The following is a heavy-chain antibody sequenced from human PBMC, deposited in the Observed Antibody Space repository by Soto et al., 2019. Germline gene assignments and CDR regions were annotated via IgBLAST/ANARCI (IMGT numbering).Heavy chain of an antibody. Sequence: SETLSLTCTVSGVTLSCYDWSWIRQTPGKTLEWIGCIYFNGTTNYNPSLKSRVTISLDMSKNQFSLKLRSVTATDTAVYHCARGKGTHKYWGRGTLVTVSS. CDR2: IYFNGTT. J-gene: IGHJ4*02. CDR3: ARGKGTHKY. CDR1: GVTLSCYD. V-gene: IGHV4-59*13. D-gene: IGHD3-10*01.